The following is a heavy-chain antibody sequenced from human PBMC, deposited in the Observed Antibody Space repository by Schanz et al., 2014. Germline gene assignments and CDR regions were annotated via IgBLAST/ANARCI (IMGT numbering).Heavy chain of an antibody. CDR2: ISGGGGST. Sequence: EVQLLESGGGLVQPGGSLRLSCAASGFTFSSSAMTWVRQAPGKGLEWVSVISGGGGSTYYADSVKGRFSISRDNSKNTLYLQMNSLRAEDTAVYYCAKDPYGMDVWGQGTTVTVSS. J-gene: IGHJ6*02. CDR3: AKDPYGMDV. CDR1: GFTFSSSA. V-gene: IGHV3-23*01.